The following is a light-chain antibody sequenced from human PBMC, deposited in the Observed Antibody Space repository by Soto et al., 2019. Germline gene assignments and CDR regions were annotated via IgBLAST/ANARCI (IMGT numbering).Light chain of an antibody. CDR1: TNDIGSYNY. CDR2: EVT. CDR3: SSFSTTAILVV. J-gene: IGLJ2*01. V-gene: IGLV2-14*01. Sequence: QSALTQPASVSGSPGQSITLSCAGTTNDIGSYNYVSWFQQHPGEAPKLIIFEVTYRPLGVSNRFSGSKSGNMASLTISGLQVEDEADYFCSSFSTTAILVVFGGRTKLTVL.